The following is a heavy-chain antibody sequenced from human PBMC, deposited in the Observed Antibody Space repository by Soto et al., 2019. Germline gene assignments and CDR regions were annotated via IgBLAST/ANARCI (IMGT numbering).Heavy chain of an antibody. Sequence: QVQLQESGPGLVKPSGTLSLTCAVSGGSISSSNWWSWVRQPPGKGLEWIGEIHHSGNTNYNPSLNSRITISIDKAKNHFSLMLSSVTDADTAVYYCTRGEYYDSIGFSAFSYWGQGILVTVSS. CDR3: TRGEYYDSIGFSAFSY. D-gene: IGHD3-22*01. J-gene: IGHJ4*02. V-gene: IGHV4-4*02. CDR2: IHHSGNT. CDR1: GGSISSSNW.